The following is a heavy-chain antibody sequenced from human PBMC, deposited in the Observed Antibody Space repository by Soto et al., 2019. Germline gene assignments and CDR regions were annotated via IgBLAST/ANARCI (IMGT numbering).Heavy chain of an antibody. CDR2: INKSGGST. CDR1: GFTFSSFA. Sequence: GVSLRLSCAASGFTFSSFAMSWVRQARGKGLEWVSTINKSGGSTYYADSVKGRFTISRDNSKNMLFLQINGLRAEDTAVYYCAKDPPTTGTTFDYWGRGTLVTVSS. CDR3: AKDPPTTGTTFDY. J-gene: IGHJ4*02. D-gene: IGHD1-1*01. V-gene: IGHV3-23*01.